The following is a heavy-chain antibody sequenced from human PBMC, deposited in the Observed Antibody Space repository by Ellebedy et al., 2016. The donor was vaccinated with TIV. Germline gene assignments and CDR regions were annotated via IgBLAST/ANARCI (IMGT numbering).Heavy chain of an antibody. CDR2: IHNNGGST. J-gene: IGHJ4*02. D-gene: IGHD2-21*01. Sequence: GESLKISCSASGLTFSNYAMHWVRQAPGKGLKYVSAIHNNGGSTYYADSVKGRFTISRDNSKSTVYLQISGLRTEDTAVYDCVPRMVVAVKCWGQGTQVTVSS. V-gene: IGHV3-64D*09. CDR1: GLTFSNYA. CDR3: VPRMVVAVKC.